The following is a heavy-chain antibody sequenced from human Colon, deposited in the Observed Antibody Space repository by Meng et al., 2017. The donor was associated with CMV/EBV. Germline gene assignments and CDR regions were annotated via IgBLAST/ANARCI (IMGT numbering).Heavy chain of an antibody. CDR3: ARDSNLSGLAY. J-gene: IGHJ4*02. CDR2: VYISGNT. D-gene: IGHD3-10*01. Sequence: QVCLGESGPGLVKPSETLSLTCTVSGASITSYYWSWIRQPAGKGLEWIGRVYISGNTNYNPSLKSRVTMSIDTSKNQLSLNIRSVTAADTAVYYCARDSNLSGLAYWGQGTLVTVSS. CDR1: GASITSYY. V-gene: IGHV4-4*07.